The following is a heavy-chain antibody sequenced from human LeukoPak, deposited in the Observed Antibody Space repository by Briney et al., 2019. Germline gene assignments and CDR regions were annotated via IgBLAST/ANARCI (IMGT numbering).Heavy chain of an antibody. V-gene: IGHV1-2*02. CDR1: GYTFTGYY. CDR3: AKDNEVVVPAALDY. Sequence: ASVKVSCKASGYTFTGYYMHWVRQAPGQGLKWMGWINPNSGGTNYAQKFQGRVTMTRDTSISTAYMELSRLRSDDTAVYYCAKDNEVVVPAALDYWGQGTLVTVSS. J-gene: IGHJ4*02. CDR2: INPNSGGT. D-gene: IGHD2-2*01.